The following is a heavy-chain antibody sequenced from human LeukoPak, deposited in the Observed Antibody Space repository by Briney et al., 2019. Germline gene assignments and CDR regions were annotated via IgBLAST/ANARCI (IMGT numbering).Heavy chain of an antibody. CDR1: GFTFSNYA. Sequence: GGSLRLSCVASGFTFSNYAMSWVRQTPGKGLEWVSLIDGGGARTYYADSVKGRFTIFRENSKNTLYLQMNNLRAEDTAVYYCAKDQTGDGYNSIWGQGTLVAVSS. CDR2: IDGGGART. D-gene: IGHD5-24*01. CDR3: AKDQTGDGYNSI. V-gene: IGHV3-23*01. J-gene: IGHJ4*02.